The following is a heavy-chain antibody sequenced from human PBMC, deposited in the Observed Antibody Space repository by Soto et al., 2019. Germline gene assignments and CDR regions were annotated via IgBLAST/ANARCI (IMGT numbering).Heavy chain of an antibody. CDR2: ISYDGSNK. CDR3: AKESSVLRFLEWLPNFDY. D-gene: IGHD3-3*01. Sequence: GGSLNLSCASSPFPVSSNTMLWGRRARGNGLEWVAVISYDGSNKYYADSVKGRFTISRDNSKNTLYLQMNSLRAEDTAVYYCAKESSVLRFLEWLPNFDYWGQGTLVTVSS. J-gene: IGHJ4*02. V-gene: IGHV3-30*18. CDR1: PFPVSSNT.